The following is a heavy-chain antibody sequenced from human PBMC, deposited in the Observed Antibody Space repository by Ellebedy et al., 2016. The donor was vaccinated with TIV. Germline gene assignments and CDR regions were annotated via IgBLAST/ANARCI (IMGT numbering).Heavy chain of an antibody. D-gene: IGHD5-24*01. J-gene: IGHJ4*02. Sequence: SETLSLTCTVSGGSISSTSYYWSWIRQHPGKGLEWIGYIFYSGYTYYNPSLESRVTISVDTSKNHVSLNLSSVTAADTAIYYCARERREVARIFDYWGQGTLVTVSS. V-gene: IGHV4-31*03. CDR1: GGSISSTSYY. CDR3: ARERREVARIFDY. CDR2: IFYSGYT.